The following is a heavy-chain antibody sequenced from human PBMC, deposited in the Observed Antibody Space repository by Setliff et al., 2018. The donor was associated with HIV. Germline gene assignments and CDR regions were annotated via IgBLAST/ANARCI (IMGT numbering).Heavy chain of an antibody. CDR1: GFSLTTTGMC. CDR3: ARIKGSWYVDY. J-gene: IGHJ4*02. V-gene: IGHV2-70*11. D-gene: IGHD6-13*01. CDR2: IDWDDDE. Sequence: GPTLVNPTQTLTLTCTFSGFSLTTTGMCVTWIRQPPGKALEWLARIDWDDDEYYSTSLKTRLTISKDTSKNQVALTMTNMDPVDTATYYCARIKGSWYVDYWGQGTLVTVSS.